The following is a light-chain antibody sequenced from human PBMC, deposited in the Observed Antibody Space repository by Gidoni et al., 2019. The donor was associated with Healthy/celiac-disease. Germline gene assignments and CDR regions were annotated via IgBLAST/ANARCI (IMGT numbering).Light chain of an antibody. CDR1: QSISSY. V-gene: IGKV1-39*01. CDR3: QQSYSTLSYT. J-gene: IGKJ2*01. Sequence: DIQMTQSPSSLSAFVGDRVTITCRASQSISSYLNWYQQKPGKAPKLLIYAASSLQSGVPSRFSGSVSGTDFTLTISSLQPEDFATYYCQQSYSTLSYTFGQGTKLEIK. CDR2: AAS.